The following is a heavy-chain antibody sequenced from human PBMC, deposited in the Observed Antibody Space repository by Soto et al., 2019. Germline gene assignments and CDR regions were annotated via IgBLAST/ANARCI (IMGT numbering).Heavy chain of an antibody. J-gene: IGHJ4*02. CDR2: IYHSGST. D-gene: IGHD6-6*01. CDR1: GYSISSGYY. CDR3: AKQLARNYFDY. V-gene: IGHV4-38-2*01. Sequence: PSETLSLTCAVSGYSISSGYYWGWIRQPPGKGLEWIGSIYHSGSTYYNPSLKSRVTISVDTSKNQFSLKLSSVTAADTAVYYCAKQLARNYFDYWGQGTLVTV.